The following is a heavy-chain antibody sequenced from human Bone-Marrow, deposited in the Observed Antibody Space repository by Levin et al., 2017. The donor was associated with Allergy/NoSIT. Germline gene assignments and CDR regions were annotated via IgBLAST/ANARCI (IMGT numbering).Heavy chain of an antibody. CDR2: IIPIFGTA. CDR3: ARGPSRYSSGWYSFDYFDY. CDR1: GGTFSSYA. D-gene: IGHD6-19*01. V-gene: IGHV1-69*13. J-gene: IGHJ4*02. Sequence: SVKVSCKASGGTFSSYAISWVRQAPGQGLEWMGGIIPIFGTANYAQKFQGRVTITADESTSTAYMELSSLRSEDTAVYYCARGPSRYSSGWYSFDYFDYWGQGTLVTVSS.